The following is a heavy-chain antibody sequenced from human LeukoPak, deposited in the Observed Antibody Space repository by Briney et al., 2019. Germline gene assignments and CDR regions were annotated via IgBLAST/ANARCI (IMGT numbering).Heavy chain of an antibody. J-gene: IGHJ6*03. V-gene: IGHV1-69*05. CDR3: ARGPAYCGGDCYPRYYYYYYMGV. CDR2: IIPIFGTA. CDR1: GGTFSSYA. D-gene: IGHD2-21*01. Sequence: GASVKVSCKASGGTFSSYAISWVRQAPGQGLEWMGGIIPIFGTANYAQKFQGRVTITTDESTSTAYMELSSLRSEDTAVYYCARGPAYCGGDCYPRYYYYYYMGVWGKGTTVTVSS.